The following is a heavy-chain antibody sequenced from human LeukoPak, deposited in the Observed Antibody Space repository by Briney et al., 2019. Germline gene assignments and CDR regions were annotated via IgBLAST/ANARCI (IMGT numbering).Heavy chain of an antibody. CDR3: ARHKAYYYGSGSYRARSTGAFDI. J-gene: IGHJ3*02. V-gene: IGHV4-34*01. Sequence: PSETLSLTCAVYGGSFSGYYWSWIRQPPGKGLEWIGEINHSGSTNYNPSLKSRVTISVDTSKNQFSLKLSSVTAADTAVYYCARHKAYYYGSGSYRARSTGAFDIWGQGTMVTVSS. CDR1: GGSFSGYY. CDR2: INHSGST. D-gene: IGHD3-10*01.